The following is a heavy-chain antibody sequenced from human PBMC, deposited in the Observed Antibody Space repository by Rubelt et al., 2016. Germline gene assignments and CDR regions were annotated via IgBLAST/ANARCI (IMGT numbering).Heavy chain of an antibody. D-gene: IGHD1-7*01. Sequence: QVQLVESGGGVVQPGRSLRLSCAASGFTFSSYAMHWVRQAPGKGLEWVAVISYDGSINCYAYSVKGRLTISRDKSKNTLYLQMNSLRAEDTAVYYCARDWNYGIFDYWGQGTLVTVSS. CDR2: ISYDGSIN. V-gene: IGHV3-30*04. CDR1: GFTFSSYA. CDR3: ARDWNYGIFDY. J-gene: IGHJ4*02.